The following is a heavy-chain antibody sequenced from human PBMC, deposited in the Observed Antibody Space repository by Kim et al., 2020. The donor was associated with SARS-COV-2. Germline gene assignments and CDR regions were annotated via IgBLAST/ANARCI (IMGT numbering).Heavy chain of an antibody. CDR1: GDSVSSNSAA. Sequence: SQTLSLTCAISGDSVSSNSAAWNWIRQSPSRGLEWLGRTYYRSKWYNDYAVSVKSRITINPDTSKNQFSLQLNSVTPEDTAVYYCARATTGTTRYYYYGIDVWGQGTTVTVSS. J-gene: IGHJ6*02. CDR2: TYYRSKWYN. D-gene: IGHD1-1*01. CDR3: ARATTGTTRYYYYGIDV. V-gene: IGHV6-1*01.